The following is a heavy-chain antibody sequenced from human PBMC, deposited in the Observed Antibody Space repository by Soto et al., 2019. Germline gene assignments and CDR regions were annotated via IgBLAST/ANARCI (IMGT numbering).Heavy chain of an antibody. V-gene: IGHV4-4*02. CDR2: INHSGST. J-gene: IGHJ5*02. Sequence: QVQLQESGPGLVKPSGTLSLTCAVSGGSISSSNWWSWVRQPPGKGLEWIGEINHSGSTNYNPSLKSRVTISVDKAKNQFSLKLSSVTAADTAVYYCARVNVNVIALDPLGWFDPWGQGTLVTVSS. CDR1: GGSISSSNW. CDR3: ARVNVNVIALDPLGWFDP. D-gene: IGHD6-19*01.